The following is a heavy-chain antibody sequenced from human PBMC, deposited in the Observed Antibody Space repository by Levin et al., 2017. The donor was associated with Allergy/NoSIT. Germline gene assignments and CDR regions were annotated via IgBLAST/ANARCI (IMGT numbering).Heavy chain of an antibody. V-gene: IGHV1-24*01. Sequence: ASVKVSCKVSGYTLTELSMHWVRQAPGKGLEWMGGFDPEDGETIYAQKFQGRVTMTEDTSTDTAYMELSSLRSEDTAVYYCATESLRPDVTIFGEYAYYYYYGMDVWGQGTTVTVSS. CDR1: GYTLTELS. CDR3: ATESLRPDVTIFGEYAYYYYYGMDV. J-gene: IGHJ6*02. CDR2: FDPEDGET. D-gene: IGHD3-3*01.